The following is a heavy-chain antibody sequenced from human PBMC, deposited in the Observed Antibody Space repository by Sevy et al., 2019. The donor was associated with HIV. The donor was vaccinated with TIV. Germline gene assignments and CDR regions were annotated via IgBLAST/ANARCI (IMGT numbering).Heavy chain of an antibody. CDR2: LKSDVYGGTV. CDR3: TRWKAAQSIFDY. J-gene: IGHJ4*02. V-gene: IGHV3-49*04. CDR1: GFSFGDYC. D-gene: IGHD6-13*01. Sequence: GGSLRLSCTASGFSFGDYCMSWVRQAPGKGLEWVAFLKSDVYGGTVDHAASVRGRFVISRDDSKTIAYLQMNDLKTEDTGVYYCTRWKAAQSIFDYWGQGSLVTVSS.